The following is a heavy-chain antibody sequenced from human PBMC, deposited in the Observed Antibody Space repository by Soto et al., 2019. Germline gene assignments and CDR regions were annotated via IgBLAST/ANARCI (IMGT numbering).Heavy chain of an antibody. V-gene: IGHV4-39*01. D-gene: IGHD5-18*01. CDR3: ARPAMVAPPDAFQI. J-gene: IGHJ3*02. CDR2: IYYSGSR. Sequence: HLQLQESGPGLVKPSETLSLTCTVSGDSIRNSGHYWGWIRQPPGKGLGWIASIYYSGSRYHNPSLKSRVTISVDTAKNQFSLKLSSVTAADTAIYYCARPAMVAPPDAFQIWGRGTMVNVSA. CDR1: GDSIRNSGHY.